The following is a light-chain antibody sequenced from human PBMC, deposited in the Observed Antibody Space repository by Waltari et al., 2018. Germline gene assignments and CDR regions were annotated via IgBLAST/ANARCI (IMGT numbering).Light chain of an antibody. CDR1: RDITDY. Sequence: DIQMTQSPSSLSASLGDRVTLSCQASRDITDYLNWYHQKPGKAPSLLIYDTSNLESGIPSRFSGTGSGTHFTLTLSSLQPEDIGTYYCQQFDSLPFTFGPGTKVD. CDR2: DTS. CDR3: QQFDSLPFT. V-gene: IGKV1-33*01. J-gene: IGKJ3*01.